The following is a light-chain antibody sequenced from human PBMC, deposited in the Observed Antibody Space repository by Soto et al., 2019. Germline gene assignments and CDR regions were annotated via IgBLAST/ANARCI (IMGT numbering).Light chain of an antibody. Sequence: DIQMTQSPATLSASVGARVTITCRASQSISSWLAWYQQKPGKAPNFLSYQASRLVRGVPSTFRGSGSGTEFTLTISSLQPDDFETYYCQQYADYPYTFGQGTKVDI. J-gene: IGKJ2*01. V-gene: IGKV1-5*03. CDR3: QQYADYPYT. CDR1: QSISSW. CDR2: QAS.